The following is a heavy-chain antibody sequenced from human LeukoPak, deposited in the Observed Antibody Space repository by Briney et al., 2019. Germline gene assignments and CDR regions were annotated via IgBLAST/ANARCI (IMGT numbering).Heavy chain of an antibody. J-gene: IGHJ4*02. V-gene: IGHV1-2*02. CDR2: INPNSGGT. CDR1: GCTFTGYY. Sequence: ASVKVSCKASGCTFTGYYMHWVRQAPGQRLEWMGWINPNSGGTNYAQKFQGRVTMTRDTSISTAYMELSRLRSDDTAVYYCARDLGLFPYYFDYWGQGTLVTVSS. CDR3: ARDLGLFPYYFDY.